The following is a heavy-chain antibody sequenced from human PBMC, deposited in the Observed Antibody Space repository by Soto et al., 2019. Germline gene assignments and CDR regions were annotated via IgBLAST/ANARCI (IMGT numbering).Heavy chain of an antibody. Sequence: VASVKVSCKASGYTFTCYGISWVRQAPGQGLEWMGWISAYNGNTNYAQKLQGRVTMTTDTSTSTAYMEPRSLRSDDTAVYYCARDEMVIVSIAVAGKGFDYWGQGTLVTVSS. CDR3: ARDEMVIVSIAVAGKGFDY. D-gene: IGHD6-19*01. J-gene: IGHJ4*02. V-gene: IGHV1-18*01. CDR2: ISAYNGNT. CDR1: GYTFTCYG.